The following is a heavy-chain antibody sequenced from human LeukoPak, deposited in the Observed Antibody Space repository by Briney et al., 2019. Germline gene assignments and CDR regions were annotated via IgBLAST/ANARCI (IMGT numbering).Heavy chain of an antibody. CDR1: GGSISSSSYY. CDR3: ARHNDYSNGYYYYYYMDV. V-gene: IGHV4-39*01. Sequence: SETLSLTCTVSGGSISSSSYYWGWIRQPPGKGLEWIGSIYYSGSTYYNPSLKSRVTISVDTSKNQFSPKLSSMTAADTAVYYCARHNDYSNGYYYYYYMDVWGKGTTVTVSS. J-gene: IGHJ6*03. D-gene: IGHD4-11*01. CDR2: IYYSGST.